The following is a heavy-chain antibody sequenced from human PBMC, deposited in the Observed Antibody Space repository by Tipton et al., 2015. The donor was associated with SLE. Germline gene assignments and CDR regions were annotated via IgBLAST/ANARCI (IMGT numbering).Heavy chain of an antibody. D-gene: IGHD1-26*01. Sequence: LSLTCAASGFTFSSYGMHWVRQAPGKGLEWVAFIRYDGSNKYYADSVKGRFTISRDNSKNTLYLQMNSLRAEDTAVYYCAKVRYSGSYYNWFDPWGQGTLVTVSS. CDR3: AKVRYSGSYYNWFDP. CDR1: GFTFSSYG. CDR2: IRYDGSNK. J-gene: IGHJ5*02. V-gene: IGHV3-30*02.